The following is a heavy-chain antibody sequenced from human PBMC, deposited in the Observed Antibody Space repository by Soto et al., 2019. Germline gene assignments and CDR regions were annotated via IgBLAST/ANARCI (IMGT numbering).Heavy chain of an antibody. Sequence: GASVKVSCKAPGGTLSSYAISWVRQAPGQGLEWMGGIIPIFGTANYAQKFQGRVTITADESTSTAYMELSSLRSEDTAVYYCARDRGYYDSSGYYYYYGMDVWDQGTTVTVSS. J-gene: IGHJ6*02. CDR1: GGTLSSYA. D-gene: IGHD3-22*01. V-gene: IGHV1-69*13. CDR3: ARDRGYYDSSGYYYYYGMDV. CDR2: IIPIFGTA.